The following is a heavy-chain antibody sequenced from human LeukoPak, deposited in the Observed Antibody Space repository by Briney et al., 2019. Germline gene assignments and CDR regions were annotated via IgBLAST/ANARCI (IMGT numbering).Heavy chain of an antibody. CDR2: ISSSSSTI. V-gene: IGHV3-48*01. CDR3: ARASGCGGDCYAFDY. Sequence: PGGSLRLSCAASGFTFSSYSMNWVRQAPGKGLEWVSYISSSSSTIYYADSVKGRFTISRDNAKNSLYLQMNSLSAEDTAVYYCARASGCGGDCYAFDYWGQGTLVTVSS. J-gene: IGHJ4*02. D-gene: IGHD2-21*01. CDR1: GFTFSSYS.